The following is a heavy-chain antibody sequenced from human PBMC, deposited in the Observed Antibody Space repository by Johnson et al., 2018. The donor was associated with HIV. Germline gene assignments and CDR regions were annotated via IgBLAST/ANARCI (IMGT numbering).Heavy chain of an antibody. Sequence: QVQLVESGGGVVQPGGSLRLSCAASGFTFSSYGMHWVRQAPGKGLEWVAFIRYDGSNKYYADSVKGRFTISRDNSKNTLYLQMNSLRAEDTAVYYCAKDLYYYDSSGSVGAFDIWGQGTMVTVSS. CDR1: GFTFSSYG. D-gene: IGHD3-22*01. CDR3: AKDLYYYDSSGSVGAFDI. CDR2: IRYDGSNK. V-gene: IGHV3-30*02. J-gene: IGHJ3*02.